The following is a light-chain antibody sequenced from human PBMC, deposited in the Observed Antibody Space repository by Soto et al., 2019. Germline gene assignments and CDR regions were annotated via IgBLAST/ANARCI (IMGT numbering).Light chain of an antibody. J-gene: IGLJ3*02. Sequence: QSALTQPASVSGSPGQSITISCTGTSSDLGTYNLVSWYQQHPGKAPKLTIYEATKRPSGVSNRFSGSKSGNTASLTISGLQAEDEADYYCCSYADGSTLVFGGGTKLTVL. CDR2: EAT. CDR3: CSYADGSTLV. V-gene: IGLV2-23*01. CDR1: SSDLGTYNL.